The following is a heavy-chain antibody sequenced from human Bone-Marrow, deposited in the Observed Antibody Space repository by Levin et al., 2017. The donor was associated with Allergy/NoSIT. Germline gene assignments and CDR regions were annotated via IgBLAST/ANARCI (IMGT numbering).Heavy chain of an antibody. CDR1: GGSFSSTA. CDR3: ARDQEYTSSWGGGMDV. CDR2: INPIFGTA. Sequence: SVKVSCKVSGGSFSSTAINWVRQAPGQGLEWMGGINPIFGTAKFAQRFQGRVTITAEEATSTAYMELSSLTYEDTAVYYCARDQEYTSSWGGGMDVWGQGTTVTVSS. J-gene: IGHJ6*02. D-gene: IGHD6-13*01. V-gene: IGHV1-69*13.